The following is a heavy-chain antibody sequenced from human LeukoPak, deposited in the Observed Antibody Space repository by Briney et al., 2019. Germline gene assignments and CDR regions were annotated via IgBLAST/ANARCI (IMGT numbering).Heavy chain of an antibody. CDR3: AKEGVGATGGGGY. J-gene: IGHJ4*02. Sequence: PGGSLRLSCAASGFTFSSYAMSWVRQAPGKGLEWVSAISGSGGSTCYADSVKGRFTISRDNSKSTLYLQMNSLRAEDTAVYYCAKEGVGATGGGGYWGQGTLVTVSS. CDR1: GFTFSSYA. CDR2: ISGSGGST. D-gene: IGHD1-26*01. V-gene: IGHV3-23*01.